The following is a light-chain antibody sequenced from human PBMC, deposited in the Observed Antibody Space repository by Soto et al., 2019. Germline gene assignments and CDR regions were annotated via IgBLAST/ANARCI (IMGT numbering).Light chain of an antibody. CDR1: QTVSNNY. V-gene: IGKV3-20*01. CDR3: QEYNTWPWT. Sequence: EIVLTQSPGPLSLSPGDRATLSCRSSQTVSNNYLAWCQQKPGQAPRVIMYGASRRATGIPDRFTGSGSGTECILTITSLQSEDAAVYYCQEYNTWPWTLGQGTKVDIK. J-gene: IGKJ1*01. CDR2: GAS.